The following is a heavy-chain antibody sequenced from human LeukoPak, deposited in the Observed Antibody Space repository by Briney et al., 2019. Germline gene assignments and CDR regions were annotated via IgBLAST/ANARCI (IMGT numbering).Heavy chain of an antibody. J-gene: IGHJ4*02. D-gene: IGHD5-24*01. Sequence: GGSLRLSCAASGFTFSSYTMHWVRQAPGKGLEWVAVISYDGSNKYYADSVKGRFTISRDNSKNTLYLQMNSLRVEDTAVYYCAKARAVGFFRDIDYWGQGTLVTVSS. CDR3: AKARAVGFFRDIDY. V-gene: IGHV3-30-3*01. CDR1: GFTFSSYT. CDR2: ISYDGSNK.